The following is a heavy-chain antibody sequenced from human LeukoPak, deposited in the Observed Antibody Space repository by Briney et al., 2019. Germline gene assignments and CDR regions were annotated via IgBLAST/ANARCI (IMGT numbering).Heavy chain of an antibody. CDR3: ARDRDAFDI. CDR2: ISSSSSPI. CDR1: GFIFSSYS. J-gene: IGHJ3*02. Sequence: GGSLRLSCAASGFIFSSYSMNWVGQAPGKGLEWVSYISSSSSPIYYADSVKGRFTISRDNARNSLFLQMNSLRAEDTAVYYCARDRDAFDIWGQGTMVTVSS. V-gene: IGHV3-48*01.